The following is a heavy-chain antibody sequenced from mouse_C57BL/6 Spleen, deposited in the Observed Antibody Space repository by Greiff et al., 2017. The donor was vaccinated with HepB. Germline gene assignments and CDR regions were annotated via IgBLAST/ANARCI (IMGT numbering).Heavy chain of an antibody. V-gene: IGHV1-82*01. CDR3: AGGLDGKRGYFDY. CDR1: GYAFSSSW. CDR2: IYPGDGDT. D-gene: IGHD2-1*01. Sequence: QVQLKESGPELVKPGASVKISCKASGYAFSSSWMNWVKQRPGKGLEWIGRIYPGDGDTNYNGKFKGKATLTADKSSSTAYMQLSSLTSEDSAVYFCAGGLDGKRGYFDYWGQGTTLTVSS. J-gene: IGHJ2*01.